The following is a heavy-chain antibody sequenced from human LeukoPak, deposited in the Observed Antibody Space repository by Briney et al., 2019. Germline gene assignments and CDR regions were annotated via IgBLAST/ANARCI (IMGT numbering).Heavy chain of an antibody. Sequence: ASVKVSCKASGYTFTSYAMNWVRQAPGQGLEWMGWINPNSGGTNYAQKFQGRVTMTRDTSISTAYMELSRLRSDDTAVYYCARDPGHYGSGSYYTPPPFDYWGQGTLVTVSS. CDR1: GYTFTSYA. D-gene: IGHD3-10*01. V-gene: IGHV1-2*02. CDR3: ARDPGHYGSGSYYTPPPFDY. CDR2: INPNSGGT. J-gene: IGHJ4*02.